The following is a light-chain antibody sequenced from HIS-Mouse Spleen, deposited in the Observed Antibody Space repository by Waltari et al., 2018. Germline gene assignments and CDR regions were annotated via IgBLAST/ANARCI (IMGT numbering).Light chain of an antibody. J-gene: IGLJ2*01. CDR3: NSRDSSGNHVV. CDR1: SLRSYY. Sequence: SSELTQDPAVPVALGQTVRITCKGASLRSYYASWDQQKPGQAPVLVIYGKNNRPSGIPDRFSGSSSGNTASLTITGAQAEDEADYYCNSRDSSGNHVVFGGGTKLTVL. V-gene: IGLV3-19*01. CDR2: GKN.